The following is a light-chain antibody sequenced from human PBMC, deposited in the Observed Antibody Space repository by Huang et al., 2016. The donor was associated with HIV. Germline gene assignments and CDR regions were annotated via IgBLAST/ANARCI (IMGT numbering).Light chain of an antibody. V-gene: IGKV1-12*01. Sequence: DIQMTQSPSSVSASVGDRVTITCRASQSISNWLAWYQQKPGKDPKLLIYAASSLQSGVPSRFSGSGSGTDFTLTISSLQPEDFATYYCQQANSFLITFGQGTRLEIK. CDR3: QQANSFLIT. CDR1: QSISNW. CDR2: AAS. J-gene: IGKJ5*01.